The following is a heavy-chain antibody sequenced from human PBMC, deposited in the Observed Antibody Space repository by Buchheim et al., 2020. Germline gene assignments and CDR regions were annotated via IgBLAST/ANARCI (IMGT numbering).Heavy chain of an antibody. CDR3: ARDRDYYDSSGYYSPAFDY. CDR1: GGSFSGYY. V-gene: IGHV4-34*01. D-gene: IGHD3-22*01. J-gene: IGHJ4*02. Sequence: QVQLQQWGAGLLKPSETLSLTCAVYGGSFSGYYWSWIRQPPGKGLEWIGEINHSGSTNYNPSLKSRVTISVDTSKNQFSLKLSSVTAADTAVYYCARDRDYYDSSGYYSPAFDYWGQGTL. CDR2: INHSGST.